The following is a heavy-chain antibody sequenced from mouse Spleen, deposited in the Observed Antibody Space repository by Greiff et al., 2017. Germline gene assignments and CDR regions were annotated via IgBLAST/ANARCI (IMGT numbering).Heavy chain of an antibody. D-gene: IGHD2-14*01. CDR2: ISSGSSTI. J-gene: IGHJ3*01. Sequence: EVKLMESGGGLVKPGGSLKLSCAASGFTFSDYGMHWVRQAPEKGLEWVAYISSGSSTIYYADTVKGRFTISRDNAKNTLFLQMTSLRSEDTAMYYCAKAYYRYDWFAYWGQGTLVTVSA. V-gene: IGHV5-17*01. CDR3: AKAYYRYDWFAY. CDR1: GFTFSDYG.